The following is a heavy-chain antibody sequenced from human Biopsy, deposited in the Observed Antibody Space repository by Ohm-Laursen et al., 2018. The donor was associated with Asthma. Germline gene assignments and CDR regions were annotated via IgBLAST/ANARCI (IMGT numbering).Heavy chain of an antibody. CDR3: ARTVGFSYFYGISV. CDR1: GCTFNSAG. Sequence: ASVKVSCKTSGCTFNSAGITWVRQAPGQGLEWMGWISVYNGNTKVAQKLQDKVTMNTDTSTSTAYMELRSLRSDGTAVDFCARTVGFSYFYGISVWGQGTTGTVS. J-gene: IGHJ6*02. D-gene: IGHD1-14*01. V-gene: IGHV1-18*01. CDR2: ISVYNGNT.